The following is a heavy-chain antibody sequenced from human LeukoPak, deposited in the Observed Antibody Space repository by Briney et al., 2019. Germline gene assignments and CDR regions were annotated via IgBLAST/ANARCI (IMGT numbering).Heavy chain of an antibody. Sequence: PSETLSLTCTVSGGSISSSSYYWGWIRQPPGKGLEWIGSIYYSGSTYYNPSLKSRVTISVDTSKNQFSLKLSSVTAADTAVYYCARDGGYSSGWYGEQQYNWFDPWGQGTLVTVSS. CDR1: GGSISSSSYY. CDR2: IYYSGST. V-gene: IGHV4-39*07. D-gene: IGHD6-19*01. CDR3: ARDGGYSSGWYGEQQYNWFDP. J-gene: IGHJ5*02.